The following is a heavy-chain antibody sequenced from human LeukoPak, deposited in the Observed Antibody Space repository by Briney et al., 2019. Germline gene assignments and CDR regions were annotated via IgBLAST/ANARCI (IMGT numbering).Heavy chain of an antibody. CDR3: ARDIVMAAYFDS. D-gene: IGHD3-16*02. Sequence: PSETLSLTCTVSGGSISSSSYYWGWIRQPAGKGLEWIGRTQTSGSTNYNPSLKSRVTMSVDTSKNQFSLKLSSVTAADTAVYYCARDIVMAAYFDSWGQGTLVTVSS. CDR1: GGSISSSSYY. CDR2: TQTSGST. V-gene: IGHV4-61*02. J-gene: IGHJ4*02.